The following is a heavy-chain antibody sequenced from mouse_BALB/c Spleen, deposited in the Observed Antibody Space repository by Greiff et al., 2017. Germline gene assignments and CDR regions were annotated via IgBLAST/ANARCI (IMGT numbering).Heavy chain of an antibody. CDR1: GFSLTSYG. D-gene: IGHD2-3*01. CDR2: IWAGGST. V-gene: IGHV2-9*02. Sequence: QVQVVESGPGLVAPSQSLSITCTVSGFSLTSYGVHWVRQPPGKGLEWLGVIWAGGSTNYNSALMSRLSISKDNSKSQVFLKMNSLQTDDTAMYYCAREGAYDGYSYWYFDVWGAGTTVTVSS. J-gene: IGHJ1*01. CDR3: AREGAYDGYSYWYFDV.